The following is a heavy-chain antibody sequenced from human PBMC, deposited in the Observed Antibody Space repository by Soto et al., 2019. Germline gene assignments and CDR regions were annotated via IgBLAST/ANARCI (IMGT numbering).Heavy chain of an antibody. CDR3: ARDRPYYDSSLPGFDI. Sequence: ASVKVSCKASGYTFTSYAMHWVRQAPGQRLEWMGWINAGNGNTKYSQKFQGRVTITRDTSASTAYMELSSLRSEDTAVYYCARDRPYYDSSLPGFDIWGQGTTVTVSS. CDR2: INAGNGNT. D-gene: IGHD3-22*01. CDR1: GYTFTSYA. V-gene: IGHV1-3*01. J-gene: IGHJ3*02.